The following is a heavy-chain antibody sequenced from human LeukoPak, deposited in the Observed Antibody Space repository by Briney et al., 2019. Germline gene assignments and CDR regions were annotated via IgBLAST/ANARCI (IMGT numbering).Heavy chain of an antibody. J-gene: IGHJ4*02. Sequence: GGSLRLSCAASGFLFFNYGMNWVRQAPGKGLEWVSVVTGNGAETKYADSVKGRFTVFRDNSMNMLYLQMDRLRADDTAVYYCAKRDGPYFFDYWGQGSPVTVSS. CDR1: GFLFFNYG. V-gene: IGHV3-23*01. CDR2: VTGNGAET. CDR3: AKRDGPYFFDY.